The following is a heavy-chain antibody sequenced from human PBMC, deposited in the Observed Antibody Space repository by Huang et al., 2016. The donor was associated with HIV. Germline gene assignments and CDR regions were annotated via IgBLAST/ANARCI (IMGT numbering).Heavy chain of an antibody. V-gene: IGHV3-7*01. Sequence: EVLLVESGGGLVQPGGSLRLSCVGSGFPFSNHWMTWVRQAPGKGLGWVASIKEDESKINYVDSVMGRFTISRDNAKNSVYLQMNSLREEDTALYFCARGPVPTVYWGQGTLVSVSS. D-gene: IGHD4-17*01. CDR1: GFPFSNHW. CDR3: ARGPVPTVY. J-gene: IGHJ4*02. CDR2: IKEDESKI.